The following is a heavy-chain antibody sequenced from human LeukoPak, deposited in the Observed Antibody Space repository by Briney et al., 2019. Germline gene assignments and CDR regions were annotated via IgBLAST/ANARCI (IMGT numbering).Heavy chain of an antibody. CDR3: AKDGRGDYGDYRGSPHCDH. CDR2: IRNDGSYK. D-gene: IGHD4-17*01. CDR1: GFTFSNYG. Sequence: PGGSLRLSCAASGFTFSNYGMHWVRQAPGKGLEWVTFIRNDGSYKYYTDSVKGRFTISRDDSKNTLYLQMSSLRVEDTAVYYCAKDGRGDYGDYRGSPHCDHWGQGTLVTVSS. J-gene: IGHJ5*02. V-gene: IGHV3-30*02.